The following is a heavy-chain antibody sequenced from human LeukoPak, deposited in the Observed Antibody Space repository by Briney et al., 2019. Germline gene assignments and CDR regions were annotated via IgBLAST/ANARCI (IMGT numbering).Heavy chain of an antibody. V-gene: IGHV7-4-1*02. CDR1: GYTFTSYA. CDR3: ARDRTLFDY. CDR2: INTNTGNP. Sequence: ASVKVSCKASGYTFTSYAINWVRQAPGQGLEWMGWINTNTGNPTFAQGFTGRFVFSLDTSVSTAYLQISSLKTEDTAVYYYARDRTLFDYWGQGTLVTVSS. D-gene: IGHD1-7*01. J-gene: IGHJ4*02.